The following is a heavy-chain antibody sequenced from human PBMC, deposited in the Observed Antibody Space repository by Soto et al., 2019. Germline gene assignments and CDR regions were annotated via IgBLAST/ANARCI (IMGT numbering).Heavy chain of an antibody. CDR2: IYYSGST. CDR3: ARGGGTMVRGVIDY. V-gene: IGHV4-30-4*01. J-gene: IGHJ4*02. CDR1: GGSISSGDYY. D-gene: IGHD3-10*01. Sequence: SETLSLTCTVSGGSISSGDYYWSWIRQPPGKGLEWIGYIYYSGSTYYNPSLKSRVTISVDTSKNQFSLKLSSVTAADTAVYYCARGGGTMVRGVIDYWGQGTLVTVSS.